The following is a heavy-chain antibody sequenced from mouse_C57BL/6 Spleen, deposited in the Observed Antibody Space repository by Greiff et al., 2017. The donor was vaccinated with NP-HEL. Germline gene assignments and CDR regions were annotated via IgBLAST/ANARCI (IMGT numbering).Heavy chain of an antibody. CDR2: IDPETGGT. D-gene: IGHD2-3*01. V-gene: IGHV1-15*01. CDR3: TRGGYYPSMDY. J-gene: IGHJ4*01. CDR1: GYTFTDYE. Sequence: VKLVESGAELVRPGASVTLSCKASGYTFTDYEMHWVKQTPVHGLEWIGAIDPETGGTAYNQKFKGKAILTADKSSSTAYMELRSLTSEDSAVYYCTRGGYYPSMDYWGQGTSVTVSS.